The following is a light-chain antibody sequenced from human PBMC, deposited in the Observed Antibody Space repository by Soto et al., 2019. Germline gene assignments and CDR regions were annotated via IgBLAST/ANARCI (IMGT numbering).Light chain of an antibody. CDR1: SSDVGTYNL. V-gene: IGLV2-23*02. CDR2: EVT. CDR3: CSYAGSSSSI. Sequence: QSALTQPASVSGSPGQSITISCSGTSSDVGTYNLVSWYQQYPGKAPRLKIYEVTKRPSGVYNRFSGSKSGNTASLTISGLQPEDEADYYCCSYAGSSSSIFGTGTQLTVL. J-gene: IGLJ1*01.